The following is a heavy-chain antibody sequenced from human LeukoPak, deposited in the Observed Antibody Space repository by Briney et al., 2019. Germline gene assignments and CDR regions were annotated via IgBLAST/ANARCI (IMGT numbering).Heavy chain of an antibody. CDR3: ARGIAAAGDYNY. J-gene: IGHJ4*02. D-gene: IGHD6-13*01. CDR2: ISGSGGST. Sequence: GGSLRLSCAASGFTFSSYAMSWVRQAPGKGLEWVSAISGSGGSTYYADSVKGRFTISRDNSKSTLYLQMNSLRAEDTAVYYCARGIAAAGDYNYWGQGTLVTVSS. CDR1: GFTFSSYA. V-gene: IGHV3-23*01.